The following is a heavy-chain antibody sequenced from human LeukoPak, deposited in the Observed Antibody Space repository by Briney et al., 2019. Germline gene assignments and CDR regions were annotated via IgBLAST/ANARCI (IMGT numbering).Heavy chain of an antibody. J-gene: IGHJ6*03. CDR2: INTNTGNP. V-gene: IGHV7-4-1*02. Sequence: ASVKISCKASGYTFTSYAMNWVRQAPGQGLEWMGWINTNTGNPTYAQGFTGRFVFSLDTSVSTAYLQISSLKAEDTAVYYCARDSLDSSGRYVPLSPYYYYYYMDVWGKGTTVTVSS. D-gene: IGHD6-19*01. CDR1: GYTFTSYA. CDR3: ARDSLDSSGRYVPLSPYYYYYYMDV.